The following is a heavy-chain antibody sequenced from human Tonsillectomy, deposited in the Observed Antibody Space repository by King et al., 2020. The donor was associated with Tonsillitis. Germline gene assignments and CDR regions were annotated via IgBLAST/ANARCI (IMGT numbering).Heavy chain of an antibody. Sequence: QLVQSGGGLVQPGGSLRLSCAASGFTFSSYEMNWVRQAPGKGLEWVSYISSSGSTIYYADSVKGRFTISRDNATNSLYLQMNSLRAEDTAVYYCARDVASGRYYYYYMDVWGKGTTVTVSS. V-gene: IGHV3-48*03. CDR3: ARDVASGRYYYYYMDV. J-gene: IGHJ6*03. D-gene: IGHD1-26*01. CDR1: GFTFSSYE. CDR2: ISSSGSTI.